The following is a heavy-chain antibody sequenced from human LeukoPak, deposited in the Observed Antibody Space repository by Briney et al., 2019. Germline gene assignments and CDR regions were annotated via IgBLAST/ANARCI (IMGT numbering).Heavy chain of an antibody. V-gene: IGHV4-59*01. Sequence: GSLRLSCAASGFTFSSYGMPWVRQAPGKGLEWIGHIYTSGSTNYNPSLKSRVTISVDTSENQFSLKLSSVTAADTAVYYCARVRYGDYYYYYYMDVWGKGTTVTVSS. CDR3: ARVRYGDYYYYYYMDV. CDR1: GFTFSSYG. D-gene: IGHD4-17*01. CDR2: IYTSGST. J-gene: IGHJ6*03.